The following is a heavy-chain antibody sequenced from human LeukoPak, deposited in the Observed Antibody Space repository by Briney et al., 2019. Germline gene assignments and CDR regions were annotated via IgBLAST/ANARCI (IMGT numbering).Heavy chain of an antibody. J-gene: IGHJ5*02. CDR1: GDTFSSYA. CDR3: ARQEYQLLSWFDP. V-gene: IGHV1-69*13. Sequence: SVKVSCKASGDTFSSYAISWMRQAPGQGLEWMGGIIPVFGTTNYAQRFQGRVTITADESTSTVYMELSSLRSEDTAMYYCARQEYQLLSWFDPWGQGTLVTVSS. CDR2: IIPVFGTT. D-gene: IGHD2-2*01.